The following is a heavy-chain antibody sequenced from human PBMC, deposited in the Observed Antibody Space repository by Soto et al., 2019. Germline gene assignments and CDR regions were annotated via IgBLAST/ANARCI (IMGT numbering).Heavy chain of an antibody. CDR2: ISTYNGNT. CDR3: AMVDNYVTPTPQDV. CDR1: GYTFKNYG. J-gene: IGHJ6*02. Sequence: GASVKVSCKASGYTFKNYGISWMRQAPGQGFEWMGWISTYNGNTNYASKVQGRVTMTTYTSTSTAYMDLGSLTSDDTAVYYCAMVDNYVTPTPQDVWGQGTTVTVSS. V-gene: IGHV1-18*01. D-gene: IGHD3-16*01.